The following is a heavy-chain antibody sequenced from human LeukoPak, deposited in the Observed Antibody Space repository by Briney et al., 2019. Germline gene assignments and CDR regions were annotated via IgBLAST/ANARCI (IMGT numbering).Heavy chain of an antibody. CDR1: GFTFSTYA. D-gene: IGHD3-22*01. CDR3: VKGYYYDSSGYYNY. V-gene: IGHV3-23*01. CDR2: ISGSGGST. J-gene: IGHJ4*02. Sequence: PGGSLRLSCAASGFTFSTYAMSWVRKAPGKGLEWVPAISGSGGSTYYADSVKGRFTISRDNSKNTLYLQMNSLRAEDTAVYYCVKGYYYDSSGYYNYWGQGTLVTVSS.